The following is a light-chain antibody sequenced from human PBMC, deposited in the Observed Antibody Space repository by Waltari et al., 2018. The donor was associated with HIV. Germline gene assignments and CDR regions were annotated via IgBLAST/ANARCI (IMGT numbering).Light chain of an antibody. CDR2: DDS. J-gene: IGLJ2*01. CDR1: NIGSHS. V-gene: IGLV3-21*02. CDR3: QVWHSNSDHVV. Sequence: SYVLTQPPPVSVAPGQTARLTCEGNNIGSHSVHWYQQRPGQAPALVVHDDSDRPSGIPERFSGSNSGNTATLTISRVEAGDEADYYCQVWHSNSDHVVFGGGTKLTVL.